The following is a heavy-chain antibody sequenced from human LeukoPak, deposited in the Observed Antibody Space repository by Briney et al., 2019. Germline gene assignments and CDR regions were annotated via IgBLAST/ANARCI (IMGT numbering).Heavy chain of an antibody. V-gene: IGHV4-61*02. D-gene: IGHD5-24*01. Sequence: PSETLSLTCSVSGVSISSGTYSWAWIRQPAGKGLEWIGRLYPTGTTNYNPSLKSRVFMSLDTSNNQVSLRLDFVTASDTAIYYCARASETAMITRWGQGTLVTVSS. CDR1: GVSISSGTYS. J-gene: IGHJ4*02. CDR3: ARASETAMITR. CDR2: LYPTGTT.